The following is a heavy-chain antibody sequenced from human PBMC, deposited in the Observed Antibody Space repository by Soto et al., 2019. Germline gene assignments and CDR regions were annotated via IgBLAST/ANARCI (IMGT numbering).Heavy chain of an antibody. J-gene: IGHJ4*02. Sequence: EVQLLESGGGLVQPGESLRLSCAASGFTFTSYAMTWVRQVPGKGLEWVSTISGSGGASYYADSVKGRFAISRDNSKSTLYLQMNSLRAEDTAVYYCAKGGNDGWPIPVFDYWGQGTLVTVSS. CDR1: GFTFTSYA. CDR3: AKGGNDGWPIPVFDY. V-gene: IGHV3-23*01. D-gene: IGHD2-21*01. CDR2: ISGSGGAS.